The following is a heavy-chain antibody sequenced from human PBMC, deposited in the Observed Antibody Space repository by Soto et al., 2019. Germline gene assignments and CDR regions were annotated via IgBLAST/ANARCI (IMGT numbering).Heavy chain of an antibody. Sequence: QVQLQESGPGLVKPSQTLSLTCTVSGGSISSGCYYWSWIRPHPGKGLEWIGYIYYSGSTYYNPSLKSRLTISVDTSKNKFSLKLSSVTAADTAVYYCERVSSSGWPGYLVGGFDYWGQGTLVTVSS. J-gene: IGHJ4*02. V-gene: IGHV4-31*03. CDR2: IYYSGST. CDR1: GGSISSGCYY. D-gene: IGHD6-19*01. CDR3: ERVSSSGWPGYLVGGFDY.